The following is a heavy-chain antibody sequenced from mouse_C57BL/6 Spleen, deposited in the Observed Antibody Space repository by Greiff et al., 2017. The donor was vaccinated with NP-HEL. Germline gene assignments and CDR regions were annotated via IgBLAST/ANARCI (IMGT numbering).Heavy chain of an antibody. V-gene: IGHV1-82*01. CDR3: AREPLYYYGSSH. J-gene: IGHJ3*01. D-gene: IGHD1-1*01. CDR2: IYPGDGDT. Sequence: QVQLQQSGPELVKPGASVKISCKASGYAFSSSWMNWVKQRPGKGLEWIGRIYPGDGDTNYNGKFKGKATLTADKSSSTAYMQLSSLTSEDSAVYFCAREPLYYYGSSHWGQGTLVTVSA. CDR1: GYAFSSSW.